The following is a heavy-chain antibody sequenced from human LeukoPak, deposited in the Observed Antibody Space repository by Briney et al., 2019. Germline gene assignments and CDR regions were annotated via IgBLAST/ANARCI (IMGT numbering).Heavy chain of an antibody. CDR2: ISSSGSTI. CDR1: GFTVSRNY. D-gene: IGHD6-19*01. CDR3: AAGSGWKPYYYNYYMDV. Sequence: SGGSLRLSCAASGFTVSRNYMSWVRQAPGKGLEWVSYISSSGSTIYYADSVKGRFTISRDNAKNSLYLQMNSLRGEDTALYYCAAGSGWKPYYYNYYMDVWGKGTTVTVSS. V-gene: IGHV3-11*01. J-gene: IGHJ6*03.